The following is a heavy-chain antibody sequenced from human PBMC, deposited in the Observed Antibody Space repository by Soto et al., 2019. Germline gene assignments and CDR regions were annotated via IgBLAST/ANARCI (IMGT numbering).Heavy chain of an antibody. CDR3: ARAMDAAMASKDNWFDP. CDR2: ISYDENNK. J-gene: IGHJ5*02. CDR1: GFTFRSYH. Sequence: PGGSLRLSCAASGFTFRSYHMHWVRQAPGKGLEWVASISYDENNKFYTDSVKGRFTISRDNSKNTLYLQMNSLGDEDTAVYYCARAMDAAMASKDNWFDPWGQGTLVTVSS. V-gene: IGHV3-30-3*01. D-gene: IGHD5-18*01.